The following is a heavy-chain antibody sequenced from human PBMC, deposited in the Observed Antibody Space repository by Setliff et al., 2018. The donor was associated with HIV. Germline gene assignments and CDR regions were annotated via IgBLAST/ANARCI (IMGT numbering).Heavy chain of an antibody. CDR2: VTPALYLT. CDR1: GGFLSNNG. Sequence: SVKVSCKTSGGFLSNNGIAWVRQAPGQGLEWMGGVTPALYLTTHAEKFQSKVTFTTDDSTSSVYMELSRLRSDDTAVYYCATQRDIVMVPGQGGFDIWAQGTMVTVSS. V-gene: IGHV1-69*10. CDR3: ATQRDIVMVPGQGGFDI. D-gene: IGHD2-2*01. J-gene: IGHJ3*02.